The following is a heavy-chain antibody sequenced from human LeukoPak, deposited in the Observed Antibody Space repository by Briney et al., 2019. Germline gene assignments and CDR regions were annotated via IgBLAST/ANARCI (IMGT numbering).Heavy chain of an antibody. V-gene: IGHV1-18*01. J-gene: IGHJ5*02. Sequence: GALVKVSCKASGYTFTSYGISWVRQAPGQGLEWMGWISAYNGNTNYAQKLQGRVTMTTDTSTSTAYMELRSLRSDDTAVYYCARAQENVDIVATIRGWFDPWGQGTLVTVSS. CDR2: ISAYNGNT. CDR3: ARAQENVDIVATIRGWFDP. CDR1: GYTFTSYG. D-gene: IGHD5-12*01.